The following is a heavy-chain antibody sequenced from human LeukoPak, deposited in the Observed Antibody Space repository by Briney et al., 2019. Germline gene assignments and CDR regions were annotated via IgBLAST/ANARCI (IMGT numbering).Heavy chain of an antibody. CDR1: GFTFSSYG. CDR2: IKRDGSEK. V-gene: IGHV3-7*01. CDR3: ARDRFIVGATRYYYYYYMDV. Sequence: GGSLRLSCAASGFTFSSYGMHWVRQAPGKGLEWVANIKRDGSEKYYVDSVKGRFTISRDNAKNSLYLQMNSLRAEDTAVYYCARDRFIVGATRYYYYYYMDVWGKGTTVTVSS. D-gene: IGHD1-26*01. J-gene: IGHJ6*03.